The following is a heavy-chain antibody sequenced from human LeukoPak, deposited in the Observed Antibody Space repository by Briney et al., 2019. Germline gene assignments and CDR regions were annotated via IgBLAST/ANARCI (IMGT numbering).Heavy chain of an antibody. CDR1: GFTFSSYG. Sequence: GGSLRLSCAASGFTFSSYGMSWVRQAPGKGLEWVANIKQDGSEKYYVDSVKGRFTISRDNAKNSLYLQMNSLRAEDTAVYYCARDGGLAVAGTLYFDYWGQGTLVTVSS. CDR2: IKQDGSEK. V-gene: IGHV3-7*01. CDR3: ARDGGLAVAGTLYFDY. D-gene: IGHD6-19*01. J-gene: IGHJ4*02.